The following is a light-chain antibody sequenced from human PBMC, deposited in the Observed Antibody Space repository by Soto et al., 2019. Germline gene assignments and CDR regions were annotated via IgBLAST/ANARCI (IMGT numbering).Light chain of an antibody. CDR3: QQYGSSSPWT. CDR2: KAS. J-gene: IGKJ1*01. V-gene: IGKV1-5*03. CDR1: QSISSW. Sequence: DIQMTQSPSILSASVGDRVTITCRASQSISSWLAWYQQKPGRAPKLLIYKASSLETGVPSRFSGSGSGTEFTLIISSLQPDDFASYYCQQYGSSSPWTFGQGTKVEIK.